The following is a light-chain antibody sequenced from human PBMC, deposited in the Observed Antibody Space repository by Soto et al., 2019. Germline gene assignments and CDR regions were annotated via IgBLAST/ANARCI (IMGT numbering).Light chain of an antibody. V-gene: IGKV3-11*01. CDR1: QSVSSY. J-gene: IGKJ1*01. CDR3: QQRSNWLSWT. Sequence: EIVLTQSPATLSLSPGERATLSCRASQSVSSYLAWYQQKPGQAPRLLIYDASNRATGIPARFSGSGSGTDLTLTISSLEPEDFAVYYCQQRSNWLSWTFGQGTKVDI. CDR2: DAS.